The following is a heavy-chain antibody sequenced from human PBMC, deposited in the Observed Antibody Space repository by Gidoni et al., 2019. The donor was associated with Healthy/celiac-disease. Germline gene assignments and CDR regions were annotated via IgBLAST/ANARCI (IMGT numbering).Heavy chain of an antibody. Sequence: EVQLVETGGGLIQPGGSLRLSCAASGFTVSSNSMSWVRQAPGKGLEWVSVIYSGGSTYYADSVKGRFTISRDNSKNTLYLQMNSLRAEDTAVYYCARTGAAAFFDYWGQGTLVTVSS. J-gene: IGHJ4*02. D-gene: IGHD6-13*01. CDR1: GFTVSSNS. CDR2: IYSGGST. CDR3: ARTGAAAFFDY. V-gene: IGHV3-53*02.